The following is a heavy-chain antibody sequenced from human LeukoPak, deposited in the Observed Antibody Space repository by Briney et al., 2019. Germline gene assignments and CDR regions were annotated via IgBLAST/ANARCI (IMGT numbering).Heavy chain of an antibody. Sequence: GESLQISCTASGYTFSTYWSAWVRQIPGKGLEWMGITFPRDSDTRYSPSFQGQVTISVDKSISTAYLRWSSLQESDTAMYYCARLFQGPPGDAFVTWARGTLVTVSS. CDR3: ARLFQGPPGDAFVT. CDR2: TFPRDSDT. D-gene: IGHD5-24*01. J-gene: IGHJ3*01. CDR1: GYTFSTYW. V-gene: IGHV5-51*01.